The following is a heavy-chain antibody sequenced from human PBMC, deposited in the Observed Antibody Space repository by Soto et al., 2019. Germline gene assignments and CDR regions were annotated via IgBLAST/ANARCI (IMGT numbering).Heavy chain of an antibody. CDR3: ARTYGDFDAFDI. CDR1: GGSINSDVYY. D-gene: IGHD4-17*01. V-gene: IGHV4-31*03. Sequence: QMQLQESGPGLVKPSQTLSLTCTVSGGSINSDVYYWSWIRQHPGKGVEWIGNIFYSGTTNYAPSLRSRVFLSVDTSKNQFSLKLSSVTAADSAVYYCARTYGDFDAFDIWGQGSMVTVSS. CDR2: IFYSGTT. J-gene: IGHJ3*02.